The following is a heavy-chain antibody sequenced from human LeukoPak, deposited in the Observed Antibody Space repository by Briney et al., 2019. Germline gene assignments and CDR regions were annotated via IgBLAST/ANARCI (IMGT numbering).Heavy chain of an antibody. J-gene: IGHJ6*02. D-gene: IGHD4-17*01. CDR1: GYSFTMYY. CDR2: IYPVDSDI. Sequence: GESLKISCQGSGYSFTMYYIAWVRQMPGKGLEWMGIIYPVDSDIRYNPSFQGQVTISVDKSISTTYLQWSSLKASDTAIYYCARHLATVTASRQYYYYGMDVWGQGTTVTVSS. CDR3: ARHLATVTASRQYYYYGMDV. V-gene: IGHV5-51*01.